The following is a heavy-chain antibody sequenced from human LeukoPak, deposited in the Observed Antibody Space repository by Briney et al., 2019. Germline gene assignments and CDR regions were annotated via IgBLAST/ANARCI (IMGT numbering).Heavy chain of an antibody. CDR2: FYTGGST. J-gene: IGHJ3*02. CDR3: ASGKYYYDDSTSINRASRTAFDI. Sequence: SETLSLTCTVSGGSIGSGTYYWTWLRQPAGKGLEWIGRFYTGGSTNYNPSLRSRVSISLDMSKNQFSLKMSSVTAADTAVYYCASGKYYYDDSTSINRASRTAFDIWAQGTMVIVSS. CDR1: GGSIGSGTYY. D-gene: IGHD3-16*01. V-gene: IGHV4-61*02.